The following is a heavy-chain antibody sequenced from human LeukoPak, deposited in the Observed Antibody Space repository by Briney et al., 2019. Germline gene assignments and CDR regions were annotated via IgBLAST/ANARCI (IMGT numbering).Heavy chain of an antibody. CDR3: ASVSGYDWESFYDY. Sequence: SETLSLTCSVSGGSISSSSSYWGWIRQPPGKGLEWIGSIYYSGSSFDNPALKSRVTISVDTSKNQSSLKLSSVTAADTAVYYCASVSGYDWESFYDYWGEGTLVTVSS. D-gene: IGHD5-12*01. V-gene: IGHV4-39*07. J-gene: IGHJ4*02. CDR2: IYYSGSS. CDR1: GGSISSSSSY.